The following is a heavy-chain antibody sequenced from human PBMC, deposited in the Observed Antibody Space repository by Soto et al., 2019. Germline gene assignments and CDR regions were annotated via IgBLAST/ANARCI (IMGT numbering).Heavy chain of an antibody. CDR2: IKQDGSEK. CDR3: ARENVLMVYYYYYYYMDV. D-gene: IGHD2-8*01. Sequence: EVQLVESGGGLVQPGGSLRLSCAASGFTFSSYWMSWVRQAPGKGLEWVANIKQDGSEKYYVDSVKGRFTISRDNAKKSLYLQMNSLRAEDTAVYYCARENVLMVYYYYYYYMDVWGKGTTVTVSS. V-gene: IGHV3-7*01. J-gene: IGHJ6*03. CDR1: GFTFSSYW.